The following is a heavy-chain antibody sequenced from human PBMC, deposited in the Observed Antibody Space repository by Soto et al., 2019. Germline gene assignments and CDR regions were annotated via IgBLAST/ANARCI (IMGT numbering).Heavy chain of an antibody. D-gene: IGHD6-13*01. J-gene: IGHJ5*02. CDR1: GGSISSSSYY. Sequence: PLEILSLTCTVSGGSISSSSYYWGWIRQPPGKGPEWIGSIYYSGSTYYNPSLKSRVTISVDTSKNQFSLKLSSVTAADTAVYYCARLRWHSSWYVFWFDPWGQGTLVTVS. CDR2: IYYSGST. CDR3: ARLRWHSSWYVFWFDP. V-gene: IGHV4-39*01.